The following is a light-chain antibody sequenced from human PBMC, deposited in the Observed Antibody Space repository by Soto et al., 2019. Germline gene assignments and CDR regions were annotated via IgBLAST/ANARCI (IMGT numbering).Light chain of an antibody. CDR1: QSVGNN. CDR2: GAS. V-gene: IGKV3-20*01. CDR3: QQYGSSGT. Sequence: EIVLTQSPATLSLSPGERATLSCRASQSVGNNLAWYQQKPGQAPGLLIYGASNRATGIPDRFSGSGSGTDFTLTISRLEPEDFAVYYCQQYGSSGTFGQGTKVDI. J-gene: IGKJ1*01.